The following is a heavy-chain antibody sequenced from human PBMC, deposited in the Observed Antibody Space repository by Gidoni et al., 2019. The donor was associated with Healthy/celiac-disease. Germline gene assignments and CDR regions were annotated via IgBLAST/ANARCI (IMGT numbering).Heavy chain of an antibody. V-gene: IGHV3-48*02. Sequence: EVQLVASGGGLVQPGGSLRLPCAASGFTFSSYSMNWVRQAPGKGLEWVSYISSSSSTIYYADSVKGRFTISRDNAKNSLYLQMNSLRDEDTAVYYCARASKPRETCLDYWGQGTLVTVSS. J-gene: IGHJ4*02. CDR1: GFTFSSYS. CDR2: ISSSSSTI. CDR3: ARASKPRETCLDY. D-gene: IGHD4-4*01.